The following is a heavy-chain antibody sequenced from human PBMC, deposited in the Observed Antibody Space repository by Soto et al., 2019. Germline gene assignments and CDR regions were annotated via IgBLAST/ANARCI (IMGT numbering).Heavy chain of an antibody. CDR3: ARRIVAKETFDY. V-gene: IGHV4-39*01. J-gene: IGHJ4*02. CDR2: IYYSGST. Sequence: PSETLSLTCTVSGGSISSSSYYWGWIRQPPGKGLEWIGSIYYSGSTYYNPSLKSRVTISVDTSKNQFSLTVTSVTAADTAVYYCARRIVAKETFDYWGQGTLVTVSS. CDR1: GGSISSSSYY. D-gene: IGHD5-12*01.